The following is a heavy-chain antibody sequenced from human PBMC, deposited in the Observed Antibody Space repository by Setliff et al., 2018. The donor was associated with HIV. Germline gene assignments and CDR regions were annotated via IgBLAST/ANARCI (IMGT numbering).Heavy chain of an antibody. Sequence: SETLSLTCTVSGGSFSTYYWNWIRQPPGKGLEWIGYITYSGSAYYNPSLKSRVTISIDTSNNQISLRLSSVTAADTAMYYCVRDDYGYNGKGFDYWGPGTLVTVSS. CDR2: ITYSGSA. J-gene: IGHJ4*02. CDR3: VRDDYGYNGKGFDY. D-gene: IGHD4-17*01. V-gene: IGHV4-30-4*08. CDR1: GGSFSTYY.